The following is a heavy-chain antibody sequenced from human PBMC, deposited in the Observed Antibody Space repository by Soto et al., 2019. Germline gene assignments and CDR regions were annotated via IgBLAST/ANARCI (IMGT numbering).Heavy chain of an antibody. D-gene: IGHD1-1*01. CDR1: GGTFDDFI. CDR2: IVPMFGTA. J-gene: IGHJ6*02. V-gene: IGHV1-69*01. CDR3: ARHGTHRRSLSQSLGMDV. Sequence: QVQLVQSGAEVKEPGSSVKVSCKASGGTFDDFIMNWVRQTPGQGLEWMGGIVPMFGTATYAEKFKGRVTISAHGSTRTAYMELTSPRSEDTAGNYCARHGTHRRSLSQSLGMDVWGHGTTV.